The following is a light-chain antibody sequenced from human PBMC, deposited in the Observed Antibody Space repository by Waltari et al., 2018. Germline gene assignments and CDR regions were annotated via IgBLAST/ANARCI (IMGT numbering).Light chain of an antibody. CDR3: QHYVNLPAT. Sequence: EVVLTQSPGTLSLSPGEGATLSCRASQSISHYLAWYQQKPGQAPRLLIYHASSRATGIPDRVSGSGSGTDFSLTISRLEPEDFAVYYCQHYVNLPATFSQGTKVEI. V-gene: IGKV3-20*01. CDR1: QSISHY. CDR2: HAS. J-gene: IGKJ1*01.